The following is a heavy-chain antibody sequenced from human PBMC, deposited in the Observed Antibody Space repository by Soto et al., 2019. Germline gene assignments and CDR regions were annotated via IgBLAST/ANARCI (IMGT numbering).Heavy chain of an antibody. CDR3: ARNIVGVPAAKGNWLDP. V-gene: IGHV4-30-4*01. J-gene: IGHJ5*02. CDR1: GGSISSGDYY. CDR2: IYYSGNT. Sequence: SETLSLTCPVSGGSISSGDYYWSWIRQPPGKGLEWIGYIYYSGNTYYNPSLESRFTISVDTSKNHFSLKLSSVTAADTAVYYCARNIVGVPAAKGNWLDPWGQGTLVTVSS. D-gene: IGHD2-2*01.